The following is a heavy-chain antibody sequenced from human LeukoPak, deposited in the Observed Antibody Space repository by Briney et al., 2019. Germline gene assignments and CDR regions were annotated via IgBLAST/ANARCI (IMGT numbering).Heavy chain of an antibody. CDR1: GSSFNAYW. CDR3: ATFGLVAALDL. CDR2: INPAGSET. Sequence: GGSLRLSCAASGSSFNAYWMAWVRQAPGTGLEWVANINPAGSETLHVDPVKGRFSISRDHAKNLVYLQMNSLRAEDTAVYYCATFGLVAALDLWGQGTLVTVSS. J-gene: IGHJ4*02. D-gene: IGHD5-12*01. V-gene: IGHV3-7*01.